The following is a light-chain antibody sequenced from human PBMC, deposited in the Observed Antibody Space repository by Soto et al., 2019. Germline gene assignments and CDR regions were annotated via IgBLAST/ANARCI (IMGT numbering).Light chain of an antibody. J-gene: IGKJ4*01. CDR2: GAS. CDR3: QQYNNWPLT. V-gene: IGKV3-15*01. Sequence: EIVVTQSPATLSVSPGERATLSCRASQSVSSNLAWYMQKPGQAPRLLIYGASTRATGIPARFSGSGSGTEFTLTISSLQSEDFAVYYCQQYNNWPLTFGGRTKVEIK. CDR1: QSVSSN.